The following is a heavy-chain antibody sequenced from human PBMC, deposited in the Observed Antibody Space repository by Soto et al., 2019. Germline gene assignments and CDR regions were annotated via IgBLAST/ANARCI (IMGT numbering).Heavy chain of an antibody. J-gene: IGHJ4*02. D-gene: IGHD2-15*01. CDR2: ISAYNGNT. CDR1: GYTFTSYG. CDR3: ARDSADIVVVVAATAPWDY. Sequence: ASVKVSCKASGYTFTSYGISWVRQAPGQGLEWMGWISAYNGNTNYAQKLQGRVTMTTDTSTSTAYMELRSLRSDDTAVYYCARDSADIVVVVAATAPWDYWGQGTLVTVSS. V-gene: IGHV1-18*01.